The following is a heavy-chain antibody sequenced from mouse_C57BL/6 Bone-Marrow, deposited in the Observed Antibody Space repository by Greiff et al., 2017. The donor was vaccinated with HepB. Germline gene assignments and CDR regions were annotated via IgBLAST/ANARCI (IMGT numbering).Heavy chain of an antibody. CDR1: GYSITSGYD. Sequence: EVMLVESGPGMVKPSQSLSLTCTVTGYSITSGYDWHWIRHFPGNKLEWMGYISYSGSTNYNPSLKSRISITHDTSKNHFFLKLNSVTTEDTATYYCARADYYGSSYWYFDVWGTGTTVTVSS. CDR3: ARADYYGSSYWYFDV. V-gene: IGHV3-1*01. D-gene: IGHD1-1*01. J-gene: IGHJ1*03. CDR2: ISYSGST.